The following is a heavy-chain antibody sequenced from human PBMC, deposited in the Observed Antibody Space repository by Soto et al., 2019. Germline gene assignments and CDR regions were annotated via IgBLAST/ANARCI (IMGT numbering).Heavy chain of an antibody. CDR2: ISGSGGST. D-gene: IGHD3-9*01. Sequence: PGGSLRLSCAASGFTFSSYAMSWVRQAPGKGLEWVSAISGSGGSTYYADSVKGRFTISRDNSKNTVYLQMNSLRAEDTAVYYCAKDLYDILTGYPNKFDYWGQGTLVTVSS. J-gene: IGHJ4*02. V-gene: IGHV3-23*01. CDR1: GFTFSSYA. CDR3: AKDLYDILTGYPNKFDY.